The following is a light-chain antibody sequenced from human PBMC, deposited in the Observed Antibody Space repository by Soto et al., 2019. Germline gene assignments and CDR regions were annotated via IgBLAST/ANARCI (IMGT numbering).Light chain of an antibody. CDR2: GAS. J-gene: IGKJ5*01. CDR1: QSVSSN. Sequence: EIVLTQSPGTLSLSPGEGATVSCRASQSVSSNLAWYQQKPGQAPRLLIYGASTRATGIPARFSGSGSGTEFTLTISSLQSEDFAVYYCQQYNNWLPITFGQGIRLEIK. V-gene: IGKV3-15*01. CDR3: QQYNNWLPIT.